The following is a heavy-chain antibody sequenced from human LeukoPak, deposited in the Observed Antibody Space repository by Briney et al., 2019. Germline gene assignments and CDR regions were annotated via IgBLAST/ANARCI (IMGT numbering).Heavy chain of an antibody. CDR1: GYTFTVSH. Sequence: ASVKVSSTASGYTFTVSHMHWVRQAPGQGLGWMGWINPNSGGTNYAQKFQGRVIMTRDTSISTAYMELSRLGSDDTAVYYCARGGSTDSIHSCGGNCYFLDYWGQGTLVTVSS. CDR2: INPNSGGT. D-gene: IGHD2-21*02. V-gene: IGHV1-2*02. CDR3: ARGGSTDSIHSCGGNCYFLDY. J-gene: IGHJ4*02.